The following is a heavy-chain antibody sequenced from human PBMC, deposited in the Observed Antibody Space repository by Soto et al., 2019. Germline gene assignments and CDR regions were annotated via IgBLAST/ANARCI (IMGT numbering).Heavy chain of an antibody. J-gene: IGHJ4*02. D-gene: IGHD6-19*01. CDR2: IYYSGST. Sequence: PXXTLSLACTVSGGSISSYYWRWIRQPPGKGLEWIGYIYYSGSTNYNPSLKSRVTISVDTSKNQFSLKLRSVTAADTAVYYCARGGGGWPADYWGQGTLVTVSS. V-gene: IGHV4-59*08. CDR3: ARGGGGWPADY. CDR1: GGSISSYY.